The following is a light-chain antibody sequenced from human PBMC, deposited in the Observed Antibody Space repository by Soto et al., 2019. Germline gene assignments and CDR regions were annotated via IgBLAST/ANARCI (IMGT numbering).Light chain of an antibody. J-gene: IGLJ3*02. V-gene: IGLV2-14*01. Sequence: QSVLTQPASVSGSPGQSITISCTGTSGDVGGYTSVSWYQHHPGRAPKFIIYAVSNRPSGVSHRFSGSKSGNTASLTISELQAADEADYYCSSYTSSSALVFGGG. CDR1: SGDVGGYTS. CDR3: SSYTSSSALV. CDR2: AVS.